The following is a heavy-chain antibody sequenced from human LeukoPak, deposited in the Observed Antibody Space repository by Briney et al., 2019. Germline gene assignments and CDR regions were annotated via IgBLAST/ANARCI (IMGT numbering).Heavy chain of an antibody. CDR2: IIAILGIG. J-gene: IGHJ4*02. D-gene: IGHD3-22*01. CDR3: ARSRGYYHDSSGYYFDY. Sequence: SVKVSCKPSGGTFSSYAISWVRQAPGQGLEWMGRIIAILGIGNYAQKFQGRVTITADKSTSTAYMELSSLRSEDTAVYYCARSRGYYHDSSGYYFDYWGQGTLVTVSS. CDR1: GGTFSSYA. V-gene: IGHV1-69*04.